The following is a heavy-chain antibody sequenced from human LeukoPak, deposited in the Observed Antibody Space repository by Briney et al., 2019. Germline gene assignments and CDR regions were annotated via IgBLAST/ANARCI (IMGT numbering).Heavy chain of an antibody. V-gene: IGHV1-2*02. J-gene: IGHJ4*02. D-gene: IGHD2-15*01. CDR1: GYTFTGYY. Sequence: ASVKVSCKASGYTFTGYYMHWVRQAPGQGLEWMGGSNPNSGGTNYAQKFQGRVTMTTDRSSRTAYMELSRLRSDDTAVYYCARGYCSGGSCYSHFDYWGQGTLVTVSS. CDR2: SNPNSGGT. CDR3: ARGYCSGGSCYSHFDY.